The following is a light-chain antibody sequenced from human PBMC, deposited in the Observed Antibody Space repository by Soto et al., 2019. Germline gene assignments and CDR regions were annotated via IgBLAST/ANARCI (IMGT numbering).Light chain of an antibody. CDR3: CSYAGRYTRL. J-gene: IGLJ3*02. CDR1: SSYVRGYNS. CDR2: DVT. Sequence: QSALTQPRSVSGAPGRTVLISCTATSSYVRGYNSVSRYQQHPCKARNRIIYDVTKRPSWVPDRFSGSKSGNTASLTVSRLQAAYEDEYYSCSYAGRYTRLFCGGTKLTVL. V-gene: IGLV2-11*01.